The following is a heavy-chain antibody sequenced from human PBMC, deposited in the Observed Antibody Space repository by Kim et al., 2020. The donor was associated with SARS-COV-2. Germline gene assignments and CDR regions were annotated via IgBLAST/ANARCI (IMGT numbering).Heavy chain of an antibody. J-gene: IGHJ4*02. V-gene: IGHV4-39*01. D-gene: IGHD2-21*01. CDR2: IYYSGST. Sequence: SETLSLTCTVSGGSISSSSYYWGWIRQPPGKGLEWIGSIYYSGSTYYNPSLKSRVTISVDTSKNQFSLKLSSVTAADTAVYYCARNLKNLNIVVVKMDFDYWGQGTLVTVSS. CDR1: GGSISSSSYY. CDR3: ARNLKNLNIVVVKMDFDY.